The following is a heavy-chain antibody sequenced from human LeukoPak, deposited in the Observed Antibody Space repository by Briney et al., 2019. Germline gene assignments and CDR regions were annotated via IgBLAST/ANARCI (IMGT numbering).Heavy chain of an antibody. V-gene: IGHV4-34*01. J-gene: IGHJ4*02. CDR3: ARGDGPIVRGVNEFDY. CDR1: GGSFSGYY. D-gene: IGHD3-10*01. CDR2: INHSGST. Sequence: PSETLSLTCAVYGGSFSGYYWSWIRQPPGKGLEWIGEINHSGSTNYNPSLKSRVTISVDTSKNQFSLKLSSVTAADTAVYYCARGDGPIVRGVNEFDYWGQGTLVTVSS.